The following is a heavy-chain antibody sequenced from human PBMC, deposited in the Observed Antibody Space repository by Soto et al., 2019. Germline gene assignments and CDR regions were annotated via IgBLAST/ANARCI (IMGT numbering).Heavy chain of an antibody. CDR3: AVEGQFLELVHFQH. V-gene: IGHV3-7*01. Sequence: HPGGSLRLSCAASGFTFSSYWMSWVRQAPGKGLEWVANIKQDGSEKYYVDSVKGRFTISRDNAKNSLYLQMNSLRAEDTAVYYCAVEGQFLELVHFQHWGQGTLVTVSS. D-gene: IGHD3-3*01. CDR2: IKQDGSEK. CDR1: GFTFSSYW. J-gene: IGHJ1*01.